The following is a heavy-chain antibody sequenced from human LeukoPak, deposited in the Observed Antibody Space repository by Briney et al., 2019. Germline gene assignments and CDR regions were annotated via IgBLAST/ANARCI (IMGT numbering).Heavy chain of an antibody. Sequence: PGGSLRLSCAASGFTFSSYWMHWVRQAPGKGLVWVSRINSDGSSRTYADSVKGRFTISRDNAKNSLHLQMSSLRAEDTAVYYCARQYCSGGTCPPIRWGQGTLVTVSS. CDR1: GFTFSSYW. V-gene: IGHV3-74*01. CDR2: INSDGSSR. J-gene: IGHJ4*02. CDR3: ARQYCSGGTCPPIR. D-gene: IGHD2-15*01.